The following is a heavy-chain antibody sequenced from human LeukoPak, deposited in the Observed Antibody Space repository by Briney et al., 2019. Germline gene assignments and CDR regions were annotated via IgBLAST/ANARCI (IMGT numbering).Heavy chain of an antibody. V-gene: IGHV3-30-3*02. D-gene: IGHD2-15*01. J-gene: IGHJ4*02. Sequence: PGGSLRLSCAASGFTFSSYAMHWVRQAPGKGLKWVAVISYDGSNKYYADSVKGRFTISRDNSKNTLYLQMNSLRAEDTAVYYCASAPVPATAFDYWGQGTLVTVSS. CDR2: ISYDGSNK. CDR1: GFTFSSYA. CDR3: ASAPVPATAFDY.